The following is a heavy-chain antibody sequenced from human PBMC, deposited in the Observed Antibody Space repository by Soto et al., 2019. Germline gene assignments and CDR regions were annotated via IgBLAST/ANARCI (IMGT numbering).Heavy chain of an antibody. CDR2: IYYSGST. CDR1: GGSISSGDYY. V-gene: IGHV4-30-4*01. Sequence: SETLSLTCTVSGGSISSGDYYWSWIRQPPGKGLEWIGYIYYSGSTYYNPSLKSRVTISVDTSKNQFSLKLSSVTAADTAVYYCARVCSSTSCYYARNNWFDPWGQGTLVTVSS. D-gene: IGHD2-2*01. CDR3: ARVCSSTSCYYARNNWFDP. J-gene: IGHJ5*02.